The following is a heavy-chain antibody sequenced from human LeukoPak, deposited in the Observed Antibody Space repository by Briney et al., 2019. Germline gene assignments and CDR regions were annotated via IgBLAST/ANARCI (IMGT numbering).Heavy chain of an antibody. CDR1: GFNFRSYG. CDR2: ITGSGGST. J-gene: IGHJ3*02. CDR3: AKGAYTPLVISFDI. Sequence: GGSLRLSCAASGFNFRSYGMTWVRQAPGKGLEWVSDITGSGGSTYYADSVKGRFTISRDNSKSTLYLQMNSLRAEDTAVYYCAKGAYTPLVISFDIWGQGTMVTVSS. V-gene: IGHV3-23*01. D-gene: IGHD5-18*01.